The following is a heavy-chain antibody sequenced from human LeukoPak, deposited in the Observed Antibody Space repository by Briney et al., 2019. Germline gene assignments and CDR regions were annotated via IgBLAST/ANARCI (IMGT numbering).Heavy chain of an antibody. Sequence: PGGSLRLSCAASGFTFSSNYMSWVRQAPGKGLEWVSGISGSGGSTYYADSVKGRFTISRDNSKNTLYLQMNSLRAEDTAVYFCAKSANLVGTIYYYYMDVWGKGTTVTVSS. CDR2: ISGSGGST. J-gene: IGHJ6*03. CDR1: GFTFSSNY. V-gene: IGHV3-23*01. D-gene: IGHD1-26*01. CDR3: AKSANLVGTIYYYYMDV.